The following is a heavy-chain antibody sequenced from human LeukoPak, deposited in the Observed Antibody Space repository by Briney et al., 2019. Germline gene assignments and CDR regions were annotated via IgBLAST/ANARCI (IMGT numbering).Heavy chain of an antibody. Sequence: QPGRSLRLSCAASGFTFSSYGMHWVRQAPGKGLEWVTVISYDGSNKYYADSVKGRFTISRDNSKNTLYPQMNSLRVEDTAAYYCAKDLVRGAPRLLYYYGMDVWGQGTTVTVSS. CDR1: GFTFSSYG. CDR2: ISYDGSNK. D-gene: IGHD3-10*01. J-gene: IGHJ6*02. CDR3: AKDLVRGAPRLLYYYGMDV. V-gene: IGHV3-30*18.